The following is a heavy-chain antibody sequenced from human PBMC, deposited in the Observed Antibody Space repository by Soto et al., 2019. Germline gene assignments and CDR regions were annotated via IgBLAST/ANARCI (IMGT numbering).Heavy chain of an antibody. CDR2: IIPIFGTA. CDR1: GGTFSSYA. V-gene: IGHV1-69*01. Sequence: QVQLVQSGAEVKKPGSSVKVSCKASGGTFSSYAISWVRQAPGQGLEWMGGIIPIFGTANYAQKVQGRVTITADESTSTAYMELSSLRSEDTAVYYCARDSDDSSGYYHPYNWFDPWGQGTLVTVSS. J-gene: IGHJ5*02. D-gene: IGHD3-22*01. CDR3: ARDSDDSSGYYHPYNWFDP.